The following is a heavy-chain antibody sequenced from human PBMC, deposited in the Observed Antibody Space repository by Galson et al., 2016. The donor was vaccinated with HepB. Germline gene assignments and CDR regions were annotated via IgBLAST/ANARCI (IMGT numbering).Heavy chain of an antibody. D-gene: IGHD6-19*01. CDR2: VHHSGSA. CDR3: AYSTGWYRFDY. V-gene: IGHV4-4*01. J-gene: IGHJ4*02. CDR1: GASINSGNW. Sequence: TLSLTCAVSGASINSGNWWSWVRQPPGKGLEWIGEVHHSGSANYSPSLKSRVTLSVDQSRNQFSLNLDSVTAADTAVYFCAYSTGWYRFDYWGQGTLVTVSS.